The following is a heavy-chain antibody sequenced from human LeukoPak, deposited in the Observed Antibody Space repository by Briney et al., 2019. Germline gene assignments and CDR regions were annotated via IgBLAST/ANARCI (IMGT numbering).Heavy chain of an antibody. V-gene: IGHV3-48*03. D-gene: IGHD3-3*01. J-gene: IGHJ3*02. Sequence: GGSLRLSCAASGFTFSSYEMNWVRQAPGKGLEWVSYISSSGSTIYYADSVKGRFTISRDNAKNSLYLQMNTLRAEDTAVYYCAKGSGFWSGYDAFDIWGQGTMVTVSS. CDR1: GFTFSSYE. CDR3: AKGSGFWSGYDAFDI. CDR2: ISSSGSTI.